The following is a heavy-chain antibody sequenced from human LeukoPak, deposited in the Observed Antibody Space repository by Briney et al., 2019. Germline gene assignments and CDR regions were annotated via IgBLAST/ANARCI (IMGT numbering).Heavy chain of an antibody. J-gene: IGHJ3*02. D-gene: IGHD6-19*01. V-gene: IGHV1-18*01. Sequence: ASVKVSCKASGYTFTSYGISWVRQAPGQGLEWMGWISAYNGNTNYAQKLRGRVTMTTDTSTSTAYMELRSLRSDDTAVYYCARDSSQYSSGWSSAFDIWGQGTMVTVSS. CDR1: GYTFTSYG. CDR3: ARDSSQYSSGWSSAFDI. CDR2: ISAYNGNT.